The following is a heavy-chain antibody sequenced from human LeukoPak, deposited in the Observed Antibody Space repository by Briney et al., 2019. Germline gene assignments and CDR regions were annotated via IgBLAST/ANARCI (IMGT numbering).Heavy chain of an antibody. CDR1: GFTFSSYS. V-gene: IGHV3-21*01. CDR2: ISSSSSYI. Sequence: GGSLRLSCAASGFTFSSYSMNWVRQAPGKGLEWVSSISSSSSYIYSADSVKGRFTISRDNAKNSLYLQMNSLRAEDTAVYYCTRVASYDILTGYYTLHYDCWGQGTLVTVSS. D-gene: IGHD3-9*01. J-gene: IGHJ4*02. CDR3: TRVASYDILTGYYTLHYDC.